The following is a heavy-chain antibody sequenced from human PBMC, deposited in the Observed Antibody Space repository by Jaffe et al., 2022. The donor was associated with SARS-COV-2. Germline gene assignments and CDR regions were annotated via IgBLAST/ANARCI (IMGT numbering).Heavy chain of an antibody. V-gene: IGHV3-30*18. J-gene: IGHJ6*02. Sequence: QVQLVESGGGVVQPGRSLRLSCAASGFTFSSYGMHWVRQAPGKGLEWVAVISYDGSNKYYADSVKGRFTISRDNSKNTLYLQMNSLRAEDTAVYYCAKAYGSGAYYYYYYGMDVWGQGTTVTVSS. CDR1: GFTFSSYG. CDR2: ISYDGSNK. D-gene: IGHD3-10*01. CDR3: AKAYGSGAYYYYYYGMDV.